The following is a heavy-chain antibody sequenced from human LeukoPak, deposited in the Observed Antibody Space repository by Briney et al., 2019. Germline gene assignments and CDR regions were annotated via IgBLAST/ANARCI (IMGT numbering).Heavy chain of an antibody. CDR2: ISYDGSNK. CDR3: ARGEDGELSFDY. CDR1: GFTFSSYA. J-gene: IGHJ4*02. V-gene: IGHV3-30-3*01. Sequence: PGGSLRLSCAASGFTFSSYAMHWVRQAPSKGLEWVAVISYDGSNKYYADSVKGRFTISRDNSKNTLYLQMNSLRAEDTAVYYCARGEDGELSFDYWGQGTLVTVSS. D-gene: IGHD3-16*02.